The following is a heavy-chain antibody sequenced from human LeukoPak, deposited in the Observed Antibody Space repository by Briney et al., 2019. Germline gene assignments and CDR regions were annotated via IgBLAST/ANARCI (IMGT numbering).Heavy chain of an antibody. V-gene: IGHV3-48*03. Sequence: PGGSLRLSCAASGFTFSSYEMNWVRQAPGKGLEWVSYISSSGSTIYYADSVKGRFTISRDNAKNSLYLQMNSLRAEDTAVYYCAREFSTTDYYDSSGYWAGRNAFDIWGQGTMVTVSS. CDR1: GFTFSSYE. J-gene: IGHJ3*02. CDR2: ISSSGSTI. CDR3: AREFSTTDYYDSSGYWAGRNAFDI. D-gene: IGHD3-22*01.